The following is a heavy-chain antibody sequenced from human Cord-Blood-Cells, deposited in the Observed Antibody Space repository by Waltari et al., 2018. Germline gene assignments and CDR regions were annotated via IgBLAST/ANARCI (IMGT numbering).Heavy chain of an antibody. J-gene: IGHJ4*02. CDR3: AKRKPVAGEFDY. CDR1: GFTFSSYA. CDR2: SSGSGGST. Sequence: EVQLLESGGGLVQPGGSLRLSCAASGFTFSSYAMSWVRQAPGKGRELVSASSGSGGSTYYADSGKGRFTISRDNSKNTLYLQMNSLRAEDTAVYYCAKRKPVAGEFDYWGQGTLVTVSS. D-gene: IGHD6-19*01. V-gene: IGHV3-23*01.